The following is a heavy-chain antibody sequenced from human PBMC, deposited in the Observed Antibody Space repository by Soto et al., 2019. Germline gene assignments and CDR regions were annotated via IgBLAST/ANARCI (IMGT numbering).Heavy chain of an antibody. CDR1: GFTFSSYA. D-gene: IGHD4-17*01. V-gene: IGHV3-30-3*01. CDR3: ARDHDYGDYGYYYGMDV. Sequence: GGSLRLSCAASGFTFSSYAMHWVRQAPGKGLEWVAVISYDGSNKYYADSVKGRFTISRDNSKNTLYLQMNSLRAEDTAVYYCARDHDYGDYGYYYGMDVWGQGTTVTVSS. J-gene: IGHJ6*02. CDR2: ISYDGSNK.